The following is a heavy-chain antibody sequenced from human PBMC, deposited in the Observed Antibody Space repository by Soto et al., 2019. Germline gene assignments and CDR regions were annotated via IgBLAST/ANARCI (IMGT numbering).Heavy chain of an antibody. Sequence: ASVKVSCKASGYTFTSYDINWVRQATGQGLEWMGWMNPNSGNTGYAQKFQGRVTMTRNTSISTAYMELSSLRFEDTAVYYCARFYCSGGSCYSGLYYYYMDVWGKGTTVTVSS. D-gene: IGHD2-15*01. CDR3: ARFYCSGGSCYSGLYYYYMDV. J-gene: IGHJ6*03. CDR2: MNPNSGNT. V-gene: IGHV1-8*01. CDR1: GYTFTSYD.